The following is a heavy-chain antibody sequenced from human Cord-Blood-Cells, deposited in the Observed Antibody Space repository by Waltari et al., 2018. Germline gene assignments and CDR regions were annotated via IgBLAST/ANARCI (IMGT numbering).Heavy chain of an antibody. CDR3: AGSIDYGVPFDY. CDR1: GGSFSGYY. Sequence: QVQLQQWGAGLLKPSETLSLTCAVDGGSFSGYYWSWIRQPPGKGLEWIGEINHSGSTNHNPSLKSRVTISVDTAKNQFSRKLSAVTAADTAVYYCAGSIDYGVPFDYWGQGTLVTVSS. CDR2: INHSGST. D-gene: IGHD4-17*01. J-gene: IGHJ4*02. V-gene: IGHV4-34*01.